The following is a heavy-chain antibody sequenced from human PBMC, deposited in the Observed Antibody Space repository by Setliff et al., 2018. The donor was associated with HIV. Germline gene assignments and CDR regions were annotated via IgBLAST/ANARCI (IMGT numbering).Heavy chain of an antibody. CDR3: ARGRGGMVADY. Sequence: GGSLRLSCAASGFTVSSNSMSWVRQAPGKGLEWVSVIYSVGITYYTDSVKGRFAISRDNAKNTLYLQMNSLRAEGTAVYYCARGRGGMVADYWGQGTLVTVSS. V-gene: IGHV3-53*05. D-gene: IGHD1-26*01. J-gene: IGHJ4*02. CDR1: GFTVSSNS. CDR2: IYSVGIT.